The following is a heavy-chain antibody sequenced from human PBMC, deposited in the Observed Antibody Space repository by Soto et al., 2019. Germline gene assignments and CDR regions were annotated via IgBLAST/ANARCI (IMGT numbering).Heavy chain of an antibody. CDR2: IKMDAREK. D-gene: IGHD3-10*01. V-gene: IGHV3-7*01. Sequence: WVSLRRSCAASGFTFGSYWMRLVPQAPGKGLEWLATIKMDAREKKYVNSVKGRFTMSRDNGKNSLYWQMCSQRAEDTALYPCARDWGYGSGASVNHYLGYWGHETLVAISS. CDR3: ARDWGYGSGASVNHYLGY. J-gene: IGHJ4*01. CDR1: GFTFGSYW.